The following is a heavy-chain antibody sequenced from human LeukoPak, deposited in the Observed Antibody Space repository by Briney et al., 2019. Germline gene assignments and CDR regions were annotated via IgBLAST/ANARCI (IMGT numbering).Heavy chain of an antibody. V-gene: IGHV3-74*03. D-gene: IGHD3-16*01. J-gene: IGHJ4*02. CDR3: PRSGYCNGYAY. CDR2: ITPDGSAT. CDR1: GFTFSGRL. Sequence: GGSLRLSCVASGFTFSGRLMHWVRQVPGKGLMAVSRITPDGSATAYADSVKGRFTISRDNAKNTLYLEMNSLTAEATALYYCPRSGYCNGYAYWCQGTLVTVSS.